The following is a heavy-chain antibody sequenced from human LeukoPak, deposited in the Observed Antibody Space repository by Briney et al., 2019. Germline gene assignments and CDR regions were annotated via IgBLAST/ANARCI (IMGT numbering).Heavy chain of an antibody. CDR3: ARRLTQYDCFDP. CDR2: TYYRSTWYN. CDR1: GDSVSSNSVT. D-gene: IGHD2-2*01. Sequence: SQTLSLTCAISGDSVSSNSVTWNRIRQSPSRGLEWLGRTYYRSTWYNDCAVSVRGRITVNPDTSKNQFSLHLNSMTPEDTAVYYCARRLTQYDCFDPWGQGILVTVSS. V-gene: IGHV6-1*01. J-gene: IGHJ5*02.